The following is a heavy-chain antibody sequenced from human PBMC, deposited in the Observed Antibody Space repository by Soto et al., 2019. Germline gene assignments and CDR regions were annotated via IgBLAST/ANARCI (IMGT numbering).Heavy chain of an antibody. Sequence: GGSLRLSCAASGFTFRDYTINWVRRAPGKGLEWISYISGNGEVIQYAASARGRFTISRDNAENSVYLEMESLRDEDTALYYCARDVDADFRTDFDYWGRGTLVTVSS. D-gene: IGHD4-17*01. CDR2: ISGNGEVI. J-gene: IGHJ4*02. CDR3: ARDVDADFRTDFDY. V-gene: IGHV3-11*01. CDR1: GFTFRDYT.